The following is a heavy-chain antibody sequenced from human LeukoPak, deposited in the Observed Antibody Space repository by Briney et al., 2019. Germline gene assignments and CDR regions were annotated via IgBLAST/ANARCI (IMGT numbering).Heavy chain of an antibody. Sequence: GDSLRLSCAASGFTFSSYSMNWVRQAPGKGLEWVSYISSSSSTIYYADSVKGRFTISRDNAKNSLYLQMNSLRAEDTAVYYCARVYDSMDVWGKGTTVTVSS. CDR3: ARVYDSMDV. CDR2: ISSSSSTI. J-gene: IGHJ6*03. CDR1: GFTFSSYS. V-gene: IGHV3-48*04. D-gene: IGHD2-8*01.